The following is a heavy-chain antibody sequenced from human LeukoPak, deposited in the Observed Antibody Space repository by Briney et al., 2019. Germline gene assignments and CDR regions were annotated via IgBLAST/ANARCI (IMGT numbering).Heavy chain of an antibody. V-gene: IGHV4-59*12. CDR2: IYYSGST. CDR3: ARGTGGYQLLLYY. D-gene: IGHD2-2*01. J-gene: IGHJ4*02. CDR1: GGSISSYY. Sequence: PSETLSLTCTVSGGSISSYYWSWIRQPPGKGLEWIGYIYYSGSTNYNPSLKSRVTISVDTSKNQFSLKLSSVTAADTAVYYCARGTGGYQLLLYYWGQGTLVTVSS.